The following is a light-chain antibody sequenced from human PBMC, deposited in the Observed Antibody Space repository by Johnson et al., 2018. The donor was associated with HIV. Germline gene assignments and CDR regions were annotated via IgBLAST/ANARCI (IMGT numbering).Light chain of an antibody. CDR1: SSNIGSNT. Sequence: QSVLTQPPSVSAAPGQKVTISCSGSSSNIGSNTVNWYRRLPGTAPKLLIYKNNQRPSGVPDRFSGSKSGTSASLAIRGLRAEDEADYLCAAWDDKLNGTYVFGAGTEVTVL. J-gene: IGLJ1*01. CDR2: KNN. CDR3: AAWDDKLNGTYV. V-gene: IGLV1-44*01.